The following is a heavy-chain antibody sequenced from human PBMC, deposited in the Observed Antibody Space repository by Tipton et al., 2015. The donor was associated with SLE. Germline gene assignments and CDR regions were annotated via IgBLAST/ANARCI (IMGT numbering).Heavy chain of an antibody. D-gene: IGHD5-18*01. J-gene: IGHJ4*02. CDR1: GYTFTTYG. V-gene: IGHV1-18*01. CDR2: ISTYNGNT. Sequence: QSGPEVKKPGASVKVSCKASGYTFTTYGISWVRQAPGQGLEWMGWISTYNGNTNYAQKLQGRVTMTSDTSTSTAYMELRSLRSDDTAIYYCARDRVDTAMGVFDFWGQGTLVTVSS. CDR3: ARDRVDTAMGVFDF.